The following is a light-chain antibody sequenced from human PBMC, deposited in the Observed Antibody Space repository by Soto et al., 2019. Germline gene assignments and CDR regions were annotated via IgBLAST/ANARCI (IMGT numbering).Light chain of an antibody. CDR1: QGISSY. CDR2: AAS. CDR3: QQYNNWPLT. J-gene: IGKJ4*01. Sequence: AIRMKQSPSSLSAYTGDRVTITCRASQGISSYLAWYQQKPGKTPKLLIYAASTLQSGVPSRFSGSGSGTDFTLTISCLQSEDFAVYYCQQYNNWPLTSGGGT. V-gene: IGKV1-8*01.